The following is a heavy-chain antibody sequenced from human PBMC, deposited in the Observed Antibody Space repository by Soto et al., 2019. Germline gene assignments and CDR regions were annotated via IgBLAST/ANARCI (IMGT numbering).Heavy chain of an antibody. CDR2: ISGSGGST. CDR1: GFTFRTYA. CDR3: AKDGWELLRGFDP. J-gene: IGHJ5*02. V-gene: IGHV3-23*01. Sequence: EVQLLESGGGLVQPGGSLRLSCAASGFTFRTYAMTWVRQAPGKGLEWVSTISGSGGSTYYADSVKGRFTIPRDNSKNTLYLQMNSLRAEDTAVYYCAKDGWELLRGFDPWGQGTLVTVSS. D-gene: IGHD1-26*01.